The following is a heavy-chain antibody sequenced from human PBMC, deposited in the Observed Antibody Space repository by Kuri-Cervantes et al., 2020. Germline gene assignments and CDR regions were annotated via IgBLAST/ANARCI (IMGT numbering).Heavy chain of an antibody. CDR3: ARDRGAVDIVATTWFDP. D-gene: IGHD5-12*01. V-gene: IGHV3-30-3*01. CDR1: GFTFSSYA. J-gene: IGHJ5*02. Sequence: GESLKISCAASGFTFSSYAIHWVRQAPGKGLEWVAIISYDGSSKYYADSVKGRFTISRDNSKNTLYLQMNSLRAEDTAVYYCARDRGAVDIVATTWFDPWGQGTLVTVSS. CDR2: ISYDGSSK.